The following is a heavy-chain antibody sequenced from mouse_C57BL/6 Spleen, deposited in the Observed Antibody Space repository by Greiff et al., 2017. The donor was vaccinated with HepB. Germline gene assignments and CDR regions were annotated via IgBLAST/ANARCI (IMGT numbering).Heavy chain of an antibody. D-gene: IGHD2-4*01. V-gene: IGHV3-6*01. CDR2: ISYDGSN. CDR1: GYSITSGYY. J-gene: IGHJ1*03. Sequence: EVQLVESGPGLVKPSQSLSLTCSVTGYSITSGYYWNWIRQFPGNKLEWMGYISYDGSNNYNPSLKNRISITRDTSKNQFFLKLNSVTTEDTATYYCARKGVYDYDGWYFDVWGTGTTVTVSS. CDR3: ARKGVYDYDGWYFDV.